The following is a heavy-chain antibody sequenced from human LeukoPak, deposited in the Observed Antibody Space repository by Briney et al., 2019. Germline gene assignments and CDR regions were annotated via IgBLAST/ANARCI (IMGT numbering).Heavy chain of an antibody. V-gene: IGHV4-4*07. D-gene: IGHD3-3*01. Sequence: SETLSLTCAVYGGSFSGYYWSWIRQPAEKGLEWIGRVYTTGSTNYNPSLKSRVTMSVDTSKNQFSLKLSSVTAADTAVYYCAREGARYLEWLALFDYWGQGTLVTVSS. CDR1: GGSFSGYY. CDR2: VYTTGST. J-gene: IGHJ4*02. CDR3: AREGARYLEWLALFDY.